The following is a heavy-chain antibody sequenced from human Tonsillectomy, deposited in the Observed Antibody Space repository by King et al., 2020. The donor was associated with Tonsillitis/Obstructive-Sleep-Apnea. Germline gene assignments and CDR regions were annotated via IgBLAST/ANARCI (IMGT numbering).Heavy chain of an antibody. V-gene: IGHV3-15*01. CDR3: TTYPIVVAGAYFDY. J-gene: IGHJ4*02. D-gene: IGHD6-19*01. CDR1: GFTFSHAW. CDR2: IKSKTHGGTT. Sequence: VQLVESGGGLVKPGGSLRLSCAASGFTFSHAWMTWVRQAPGKGLKWVGRIKSKTHGGTTDYAAPVKGRFTISRDDSKNTLYLQMNSLKTEDTAVYYCTTYPIVVAGAYFDYWGRGTLVTVSS.